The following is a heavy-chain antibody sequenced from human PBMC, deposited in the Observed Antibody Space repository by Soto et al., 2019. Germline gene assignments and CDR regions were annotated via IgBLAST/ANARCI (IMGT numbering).Heavy chain of an antibody. CDR3: ARRIPTAGLFDY. CDR2: IYYSGST. Sequence: SETLSLTCTVSGGSISSYYWSWIRQPPGKGLEWIGYIYYSGSTNYNPSLKSRVTISVDTSKNQFSLKLSSVTAADTAVYYCARRIPTAGLFDYWGQGALVTVSS. CDR1: GGSISSYY. V-gene: IGHV4-59*08. J-gene: IGHJ4*02. D-gene: IGHD6-13*01.